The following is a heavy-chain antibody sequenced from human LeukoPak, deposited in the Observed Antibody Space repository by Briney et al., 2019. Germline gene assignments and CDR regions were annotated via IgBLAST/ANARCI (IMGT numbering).Heavy chain of an antibody. D-gene: IGHD3-10*01. V-gene: IGHV4-30-4*08. CDR2: IYYSGDT. CDR1: GGSISSGDYY. Sequence: SQTLSLTCTVSGGSISSGDYYWSWIRQHPGKGLEWIGYIYYSGDTYYNPSLKSRVTISVDTSKNQFSLKLSSVTAADTAVYYCARERWFGELLSGDYWGQGTLVTVSS. J-gene: IGHJ4*02. CDR3: ARERWFGELLSGDY.